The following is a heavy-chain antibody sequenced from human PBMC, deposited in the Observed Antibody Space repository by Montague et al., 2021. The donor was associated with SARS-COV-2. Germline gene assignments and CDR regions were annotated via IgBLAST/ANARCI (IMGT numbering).Heavy chain of an antibody. D-gene: IGHD3-3*01. Sequence: SETLSLTCAVYGGSFSGYYWSWIRQPPGKGLEWIGEINHSGSTNYNPSPKSRVTISVDTPKNQFSLKLSSVTAADTAVYYCASGSSFVTIFGVVITNPLFDYWGQGTLVTVSS. J-gene: IGHJ4*02. V-gene: IGHV4-34*01. CDR3: ASGSSFVTIFGVVITNPLFDY. CDR2: INHSGST. CDR1: GGSFSGYY.